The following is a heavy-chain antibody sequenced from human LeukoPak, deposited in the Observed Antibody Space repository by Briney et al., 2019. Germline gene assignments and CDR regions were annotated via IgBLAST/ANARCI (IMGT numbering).Heavy chain of an antibody. CDR3: ARAPYGHQNWFDP. Sequence: ASVKVSCKASGYTFTGYYMHWVRQAPGQGLEWMGWMNPNSGNTGYAQKFQGRVTMTRNTSISTAYMELSSLRSEDTAVYYCARAPYGHQNWFDPWGQGTLVTVSS. D-gene: IGHD4-17*01. CDR2: MNPNSGNT. J-gene: IGHJ5*02. CDR1: GYTFTGYY. V-gene: IGHV1-8*02.